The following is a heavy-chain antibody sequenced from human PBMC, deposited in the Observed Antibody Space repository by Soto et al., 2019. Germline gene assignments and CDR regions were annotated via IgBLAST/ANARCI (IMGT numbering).Heavy chain of an antibody. CDR1: GFTFSSYA. D-gene: IGHD3-3*01. CDR3: ARQRYFTIFGVVRDYGMDV. Sequence: GGSLRLSCAASGFTFSSYAIHWVRQAPGKGLEWVAVISYDGSNKYYADSVKGRFTISRDNSKNTLYLQMNSLRAEDTAVYYCARQRYFTIFGVVRDYGMDVWGQGTTVTVSS. CDR2: ISYDGSNK. J-gene: IGHJ6*02. V-gene: IGHV3-30-3*01.